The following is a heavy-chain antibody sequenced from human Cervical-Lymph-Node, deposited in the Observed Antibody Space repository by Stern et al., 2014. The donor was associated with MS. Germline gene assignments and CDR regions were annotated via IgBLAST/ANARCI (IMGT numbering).Heavy chain of an antibody. CDR1: GGTFSKFP. V-gene: IGHV1-69*01. CDR3: ALSSETSDRWYSLGYDL. CDR2: IFPVFGTP. J-gene: IGHJ5*02. D-gene: IGHD6-13*01. Sequence: QLVQSGAEVTKPGSSVKVSCKASGGTFSKFPSSWVRQAPGQGLECMGGIFPVFGTPTYAQEFRGMVTITADVSTSTVYMELSSLRSDDTAVYYCALSSETSDRWYSLGYDLWGQGTLVTVSS.